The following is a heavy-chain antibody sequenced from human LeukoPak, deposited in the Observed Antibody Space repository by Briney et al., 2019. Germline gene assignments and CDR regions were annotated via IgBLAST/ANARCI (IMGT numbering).Heavy chain of an antibody. J-gene: IGHJ4*02. CDR2: IWYDGSNK. D-gene: IGHD3-10*01. V-gene: IGHV3-33*01. CDR3: ARGSASVLLWFGELLSNEYYFDY. Sequence: PGGSLRLSCAASGFTFSSYGMHWVRQAPGKGLERVAVIWYDGSNKYYADSVKGRFTISRDNSKNTLYLQMNSLRAEDTAVYYCARGSASVLLWFGELLSNEYYFDYWGQGTLVTVSS. CDR1: GFTFSSYG.